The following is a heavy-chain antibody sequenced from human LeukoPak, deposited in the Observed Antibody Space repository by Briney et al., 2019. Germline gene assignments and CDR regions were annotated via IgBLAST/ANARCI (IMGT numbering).Heavy chain of an antibody. CDR3: AKVYVWELLGNIDY. CDR1: GFTFNSYA. CDR2: ISGSGGGT. J-gene: IGHJ4*02. D-gene: IGHD1-26*01. Sequence: PGGSLRLSCAASGFTFNSYAMSWVRQAPGKGLEWVSGISGSGGGTYYADSVKGRFTISRDNSKNTLFLQMNSLRAEDTAVYYCAKVYVWELLGNIDYWGQGTLLTVSS. V-gene: IGHV3-23*01.